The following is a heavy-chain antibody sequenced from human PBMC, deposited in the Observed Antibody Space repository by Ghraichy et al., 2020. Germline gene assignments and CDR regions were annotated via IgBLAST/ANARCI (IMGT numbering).Heavy chain of an antibody. D-gene: IGHD1-1*01. CDR2: IWHDGSNK. CDR1: GFRTYG. CDR3: ASYNLDGFDV. J-gene: IGHJ3*01. V-gene: IGHV3-30*02. Sequence: GESLNISCAASGFRTYGMHWVRQAPGKGLEWVAIIWHDGSNKYYADSVKGRFAISRDNSRNTLYLQMNSLRAEDMAVYYCASYNLDGFDVWGQGTTVIVSS.